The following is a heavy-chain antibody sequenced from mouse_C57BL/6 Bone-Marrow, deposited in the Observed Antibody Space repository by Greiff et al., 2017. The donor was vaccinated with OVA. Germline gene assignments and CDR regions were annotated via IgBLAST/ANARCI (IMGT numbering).Heavy chain of an antibody. J-gene: IGHJ2*01. CDR1: GYTFTSYW. Sequence: QVQLKQPGAELVMPGASVKLSCKASGYTFTSYWMHWVKQRPGQGLEWIGEIDPSDSYTNYNQKFKGKSTLTVDKSSSTAYMQLSSLTSEDSAVYYCAREATVVPGYYFDYWGQGTTLTVSS. CDR2: IDPSDSYT. V-gene: IGHV1-69*01. CDR3: AREATVVPGYYFDY. D-gene: IGHD1-1*01.